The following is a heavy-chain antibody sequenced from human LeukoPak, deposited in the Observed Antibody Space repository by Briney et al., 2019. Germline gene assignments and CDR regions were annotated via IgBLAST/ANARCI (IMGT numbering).Heavy chain of an antibody. CDR3: ARGGYYFGAPGYFQH. D-gene: IGHD2/OR15-2a*01. J-gene: IGHJ1*01. V-gene: IGHV1-46*01. Sequence: ASVKVSCKASGYTFTSYYMHWVRQAPGQGLEWMGIINPSGGSTSYAQKFQGRVTMTRDMSTSTVYMELSSLRSEDTAVYYCARGGYYFGAPGYFQHWGQGTLVTVSS. CDR2: INPSGGST. CDR1: GYTFTSYY.